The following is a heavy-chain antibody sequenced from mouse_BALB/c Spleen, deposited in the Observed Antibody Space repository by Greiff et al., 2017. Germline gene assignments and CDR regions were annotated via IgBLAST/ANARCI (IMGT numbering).Heavy chain of an antibody. CDR2: IWGDGGT. Sequence: QVQLQQSGPGLVAPSQCLSITCTVSGFSFTSYGVSWVRQPPGKGLEWLGVIWGDGGTTYHSALISSLSISKDNSKSQGYLKLNSLQTDDTATYYCAKGAYGNRFAYGGQGTLVTVAA. CDR1: GFSFTSYG. D-gene: IGHD2-1*01. V-gene: IGHV2-3*01. CDR3: AKGAYGNRFAY. J-gene: IGHJ3*01.